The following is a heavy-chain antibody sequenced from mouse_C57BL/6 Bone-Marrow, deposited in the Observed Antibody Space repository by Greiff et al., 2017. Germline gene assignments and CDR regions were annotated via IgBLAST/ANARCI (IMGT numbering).Heavy chain of an antibody. Sequence: QVQLQQSGAELVRPGTSVKVSCKASGYAFTNYLIEWVKQRPGQGLEWIGVINPGSGGTNYNEKFKGKATLTADKSSSTAYLQLSSLTSEDTAIYYCARPSGSYVGFAYWGQGTLVTVSA. CDR3: ARPSGSYVGFAY. CDR1: GYAFTNYL. J-gene: IGHJ3*01. CDR2: INPGSGGT. D-gene: IGHD1-1*02. V-gene: IGHV1-54*01.